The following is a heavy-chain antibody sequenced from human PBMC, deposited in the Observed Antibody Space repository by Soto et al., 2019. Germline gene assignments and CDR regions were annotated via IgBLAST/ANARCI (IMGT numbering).Heavy chain of an antibody. CDR1: GFPFTKAW. D-gene: IGHD3-22*01. CDR3: TTDGFTGIVGI. Sequence: GGSLRLSCAASGFPFTKAWMTWVRQAPGKGLEWVGRIRSKTSSETREYAAPVKGRFTISRDDSKNMLYLEMNSLKIEDTGVYYCTTDGFTGIVGIWGQGTMLTVSS. J-gene: IGHJ3*02. CDR2: IRSKTSSETR. V-gene: IGHV3-15*01.